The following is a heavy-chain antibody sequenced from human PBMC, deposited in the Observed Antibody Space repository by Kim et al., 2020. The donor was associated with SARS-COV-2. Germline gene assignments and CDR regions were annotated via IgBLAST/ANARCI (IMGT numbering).Heavy chain of an antibody. Sequence: SVKVSCKASGGTFSSYVISWVRQAPGQGLEWMGGIIPIFGTVKYAQKFQGRVTITADESTNTAYMELSSLRSEDTAVYYCARWAGYCSSTGCLSHPFDFWGQGTLVTVSS. CDR2: IIPIFGTV. CDR1: GGTFSSYV. V-gene: IGHV1-69*13. D-gene: IGHD2-2*03. CDR3: ARWAGYCSSTGCLSHPFDF. J-gene: IGHJ4*02.